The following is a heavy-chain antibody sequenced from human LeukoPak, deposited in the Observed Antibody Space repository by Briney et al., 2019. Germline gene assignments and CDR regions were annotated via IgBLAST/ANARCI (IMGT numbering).Heavy chain of an antibody. Sequence: PGGSLRLSCAASGFTVSNNYMNWVRQAPGKGLEWVSVIYRDGSTYYADSVKGRFTISRDHSKNTLYLQMNSLRPEDTAVYYCARCTASCYANAFDVWGQGTLLTVSS. V-gene: IGHV3-53*01. CDR3: ARCTASCYANAFDV. CDR2: IYRDGST. J-gene: IGHJ3*01. CDR1: GFTVSNNY. D-gene: IGHD2-2*01.